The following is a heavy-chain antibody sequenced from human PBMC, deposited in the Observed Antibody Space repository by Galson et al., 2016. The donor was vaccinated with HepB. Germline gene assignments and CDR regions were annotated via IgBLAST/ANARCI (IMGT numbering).Heavy chain of an antibody. V-gene: IGHV3-23*01. CDR2: ISGNGGRT. CDR3: AKGPYYDFRGQMAYFDN. Sequence: SLRLSCAASGFSLSTYAMSWVRLAPGKGLEYVLSISGNGGRTDSGDSVKGRFTISRDNSNNTLYLQMNSLRAEDTAVYYCAKGPYYDFRGQMAYFDNWGRGTLVTVSA. CDR1: GFSLSTYA. J-gene: IGHJ4*02. D-gene: IGHD3-3*01.